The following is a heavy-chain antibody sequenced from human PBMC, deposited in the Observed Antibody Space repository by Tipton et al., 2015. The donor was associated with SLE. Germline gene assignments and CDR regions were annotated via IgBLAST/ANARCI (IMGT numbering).Heavy chain of an antibody. CDR3: ARGGVGGYDYFDY. V-gene: IGHV4-31*03. Sequence: TLSLTCTVSGGSISTGGYYWSWIRQHPGKGLEWIGYIYNSGGTDYNPSLKSRVTISADTSKNRFSLNVSSVTAADTAVYYCARGGVGGYDYFDYWGQGALVTVS. CDR1: GGSISTGGYY. J-gene: IGHJ4*02. D-gene: IGHD5-12*01. CDR2: IYNSGGT.